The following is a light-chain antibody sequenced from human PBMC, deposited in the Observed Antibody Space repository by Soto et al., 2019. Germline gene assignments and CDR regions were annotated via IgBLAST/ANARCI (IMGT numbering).Light chain of an antibody. J-gene: IGKJ3*01. CDR1: QSVSNY. CDR2: DAS. CDR3: HQRSNWPPFT. V-gene: IGKV3-11*01. Sequence: EIVLTQSPATLSLSPGERATLSCRASQSVSNYLAWYQQKPGQAPRLLIYDASNRATGIPARFSGSGSGTDFPLTISSLEPEDFAVYYCHQRSNWPPFTFGPGTKVDIK.